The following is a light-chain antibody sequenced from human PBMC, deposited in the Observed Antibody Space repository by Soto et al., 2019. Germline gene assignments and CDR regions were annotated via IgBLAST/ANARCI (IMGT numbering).Light chain of an antibody. Sequence: EIVLTQSPGTLSLSPGERATLSCRASQSVSSIYLAWYQHKPGQPPRLLIYGASSRATGIPDRFSGSGSGTDFTLTISRLEPEDFAIYYCQQYGSSSYTFGQGTKLEIK. CDR3: QQYGSSSYT. V-gene: IGKV3-20*01. CDR2: GAS. J-gene: IGKJ2*01. CDR1: QSVSSIY.